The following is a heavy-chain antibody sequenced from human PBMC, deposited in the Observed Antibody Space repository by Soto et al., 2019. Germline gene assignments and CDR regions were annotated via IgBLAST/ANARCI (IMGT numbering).Heavy chain of an antibody. D-gene: IGHD6-19*01. V-gene: IGHV4-4*02. Sequence: QVQLQESGPGLVKPSGTLSLTCAVSSGSISSSNWWSWVRQPPGKGLEWIGEIYHSGSTNYNPSLKSRVTISVDKSNDQFSLKLSSVTAADTAVYYCARDRAYSSGWSFDYWGQGTLVTVSS. CDR2: IYHSGST. J-gene: IGHJ4*02. CDR1: SGSISSSNW. CDR3: ARDRAYSSGWSFDY.